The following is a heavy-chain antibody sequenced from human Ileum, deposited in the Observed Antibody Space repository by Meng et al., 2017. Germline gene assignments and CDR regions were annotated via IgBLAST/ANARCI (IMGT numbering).Heavy chain of an antibody. CDR3: SILPSVTGAPFDY. Sequence: GESLKISCKGSGYNFTSYWIGWVRQMTGKGLEWIALINPVNSDTRYSPSFQGQVTISVDNAINTAHLQLTTLKASDTAMSYCSILPSVTGAPFDYWGQGTLVTVSS. V-gene: IGHV5-51*01. D-gene: IGHD1-26*01. CDR1: GYNFTSYW. J-gene: IGHJ4*02. CDR2: INPVNSDT.